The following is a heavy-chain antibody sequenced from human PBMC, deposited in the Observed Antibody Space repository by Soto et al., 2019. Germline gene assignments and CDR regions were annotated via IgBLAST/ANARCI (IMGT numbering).Heavy chain of an antibody. CDR3: ARGDSTDCSNGVCSFFYNHDMDV. D-gene: IGHD2-8*01. Sequence: ASVKVSCKASGYSFTDYHIHWVRQAPGQGLEWLGRINPKSGGTSTAQKFQGWVTMTTDTSISTASMELTRLTSDDTAVYYCARGDSTDCSNGVCSFFYNHDMDVWGQGTTVTVSS. CDR2: INPKSGGT. V-gene: IGHV1-2*04. CDR1: GYSFTDYH. J-gene: IGHJ6*02.